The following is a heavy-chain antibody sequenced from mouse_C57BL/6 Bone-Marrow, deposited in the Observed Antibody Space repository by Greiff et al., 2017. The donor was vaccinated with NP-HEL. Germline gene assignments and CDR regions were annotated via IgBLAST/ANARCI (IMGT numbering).Heavy chain of an antibody. CDR1: GFSLTSYG. D-gene: IGHD1-2*01. CDR3: ARDIHYYGCVRCYAMDY. CDR2: IRAGGST. Sequence: VHLVESGPGLVAPSQSLSITCTVSGFSLTSYGVHWVRQPPGKGLEWLGVIRAGGSTTYNSALISRLGIIKDNSKSKVFLKMNSLQTDDTAMYYCARDIHYYGCVRCYAMDYWGQGTSVTVSS. J-gene: IGHJ4*01. V-gene: IGHV2-9*02.